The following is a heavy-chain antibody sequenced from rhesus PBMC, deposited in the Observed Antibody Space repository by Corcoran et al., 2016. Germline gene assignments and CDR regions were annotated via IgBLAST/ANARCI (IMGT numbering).Heavy chain of an antibody. CDR2: ISGSGGST. J-gene: IGHJ6*01. V-gene: IGHV4-173*01. Sequence: QLQLQESGPGLVNPSETQSLTCSASGGSISSNYWNWIRQPQGAVLAWIGRISGSGGSTDYNPSVKSRVTISTDTAKNQFSLELSSVTAADTAVYYCARVLVVITRVYGLDSWGQGVVVTVSS. CDR1: GGSISSNY. CDR3: ARVLVVITRVYGLDS. D-gene: IGHD3-28*01.